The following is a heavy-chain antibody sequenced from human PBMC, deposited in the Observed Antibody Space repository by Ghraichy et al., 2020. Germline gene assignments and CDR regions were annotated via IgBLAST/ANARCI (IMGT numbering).Heavy chain of an antibody. V-gene: IGHV4-39*01. Sequence: SETLSLTCTVSGGSISSSSYYWGWIRQPPGKGLEWIGSIYYSGSTYYNPSLKSRVTISVDTSKNQFSLKLSSVTAADTAVYYCARGAPPPRSVWYPLYYYSYIDVWGKGSTVTVSS. CDR1: GGSISSSSYY. CDR2: IYYSGST. J-gene: IGHJ6*03. D-gene: IGHD6-19*01. CDR3: ARGAPPPRSVWYPLYYYSYIDV.